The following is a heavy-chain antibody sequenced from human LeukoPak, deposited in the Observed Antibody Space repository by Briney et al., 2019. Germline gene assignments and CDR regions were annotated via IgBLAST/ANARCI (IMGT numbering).Heavy chain of an antibody. CDR1: GFTFSSYG. CDR3: AKMSPYQLLSDY. Sequence: GGSLRLSCAASGFTFSSYGMHWVRQAPGKGLEWGAFIRYDGSNKYYADSVKGRFTISRDNSKNTLYLQMNSLRAEDTAVYYCAKMSPYQLLSDYWGQGTLVTVSS. D-gene: IGHD2-2*01. V-gene: IGHV3-30*02. CDR2: IRYDGSNK. J-gene: IGHJ4*02.